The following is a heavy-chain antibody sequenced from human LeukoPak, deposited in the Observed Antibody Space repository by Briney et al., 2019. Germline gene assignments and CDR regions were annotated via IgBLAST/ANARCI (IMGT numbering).Heavy chain of an antibody. CDR1: GFTFSSYS. V-gene: IGHV3-21*01. D-gene: IGHD3-22*01. CDR3: ARSTRGSGYPNDY. CDR2: ISSNSSYI. Sequence: GGSLRLSCAASGFTFSSYSMNWVRQAPGKGLEWVSSISSNSSYIYYADSVKGRFTISRDNAKNSLYLQMNSLRAEDTAVYYCARSTRGSGYPNDYWGQGTLVTVSS. J-gene: IGHJ4*02.